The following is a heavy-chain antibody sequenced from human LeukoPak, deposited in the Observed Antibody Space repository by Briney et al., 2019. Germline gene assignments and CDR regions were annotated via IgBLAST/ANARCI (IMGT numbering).Heavy chain of an antibody. J-gene: IGHJ4*02. Sequence: GGSLRLSCAASGFTFSNYAMSWVRQAPGKGLEWVSAVSCTGNSAYYADSVKGRFTISRDNSKNTLYLQMNGLRAEDTAVYYCTKSTVMTTVVTPAFDYWGQGTLVTVSS. CDR3: TKSTVMTTVVTPAFDY. CDR2: VSCTGNSA. CDR1: GFTFSNYA. V-gene: IGHV3-23*01. D-gene: IGHD4-23*01.